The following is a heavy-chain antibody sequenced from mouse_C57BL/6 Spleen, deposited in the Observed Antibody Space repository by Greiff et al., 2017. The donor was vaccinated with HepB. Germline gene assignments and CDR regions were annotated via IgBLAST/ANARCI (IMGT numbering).Heavy chain of an antibody. CDR3: ASFTTVVATRGYFDV. V-gene: IGHV1-59*01. D-gene: IGHD1-1*01. CDR2: IDPSDSYT. CDR1: GYTFTSYW. Sequence: QVQLQQPGAELVRPGTSVKLSCKASGYTFTSYWMHWVKQRPGQGLEWIGVIDPSDSYTNYNQKFKGKATLTVDTSSSTAYMQLSSLTSEDSAVYYCASFTTVVATRGYFDVWGTGTTVTVSS. J-gene: IGHJ1*03.